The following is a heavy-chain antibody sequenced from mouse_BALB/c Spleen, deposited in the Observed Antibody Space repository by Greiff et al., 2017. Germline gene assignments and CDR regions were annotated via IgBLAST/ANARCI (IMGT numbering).Heavy chain of an antibody. CDR3: ARRHNYGDY. D-gene: IGHD1-2*01. J-gene: IGHJ2*01. Sequence: VKLMESGAELMKPGATVKISCKATGYTFSSYWIEWVKQRPGHGLEWIGGILPGSASIKYNEKFKGKATFTADTASNTAYMQLSSLTSEDSAVYYCARRHNYGDYWGQGTTLTVSS. CDR2: ILPGSASI. V-gene: IGHV1-9*01. CDR1: GYTFSSYW.